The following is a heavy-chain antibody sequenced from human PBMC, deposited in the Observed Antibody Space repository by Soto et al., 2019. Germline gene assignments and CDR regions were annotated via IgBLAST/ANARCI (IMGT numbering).Heavy chain of an antibody. CDR3: ARDMRLYGMDV. CDR2: ISSGGETK. J-gene: IGHJ6*02. Sequence: GGSLRLSCSASGFTFIDFYMAWIRQSPGKGLEWISSISSGGETKYYADSVKGRFTISRDNTENSLYLQMNSLRADDTAVYFCARDMRLYGMDVWGQGTTVTVSS. CDR1: GFTFIDFY. V-gene: IGHV3-11*01. D-gene: IGHD6-25*01.